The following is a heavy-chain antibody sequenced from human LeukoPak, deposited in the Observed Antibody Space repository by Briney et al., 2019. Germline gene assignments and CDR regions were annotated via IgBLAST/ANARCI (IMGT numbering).Heavy chain of an antibody. CDR2: INAGNGNT. Sequence: GASVTVSCKASGYTFTSYAMHWVRQAPGQRLEWMGWINAGNGNTKYSQEFQGRVTITRDTSASTAYMELSSLRSEDMAVYYCARARDGYNFDYWGQGTLVTVSS. CDR3: ARARDGYNFDY. CDR1: GYTFTSYA. D-gene: IGHD5-24*01. J-gene: IGHJ4*02. V-gene: IGHV1-3*03.